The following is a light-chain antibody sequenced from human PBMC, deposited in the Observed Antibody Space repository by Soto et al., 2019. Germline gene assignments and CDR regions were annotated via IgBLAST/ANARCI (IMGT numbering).Light chain of an antibody. J-gene: IGLJ3*02. V-gene: IGLV3-21*02. CDR2: DDR. Sequence: SYELTQPPSVSVAPGQTARITCGGGHIGSESGHWYQQKPGQAPVLVVYDDRDRPSGIPGRFSGSNSGNTATLTIRWVEDGDEAVYCWQVWDSISDHRVFGGGTKLTVL. CDR1: HIGSES. CDR3: QVWDSISDHRV.